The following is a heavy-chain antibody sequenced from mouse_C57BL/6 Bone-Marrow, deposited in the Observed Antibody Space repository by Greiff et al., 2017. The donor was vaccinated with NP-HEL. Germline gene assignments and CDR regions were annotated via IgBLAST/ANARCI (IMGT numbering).Heavy chain of an antibody. J-gene: IGHJ3*01. Sequence: VQLQESGAELVKPGASVKLSCKASGYTFTDYTIHWVKQRSGQGFVWIGWFSPGSGSIKYNEKFKDKDTLTANKSSSTVYMELSRLTSEDSAVYVCASHGPGWFGYWGQGTLVTVSA. CDR3: ASHGPGWFGY. V-gene: IGHV1-62-2*01. CDR2: FSPGSGSI. CDR1: GYTFTDYT.